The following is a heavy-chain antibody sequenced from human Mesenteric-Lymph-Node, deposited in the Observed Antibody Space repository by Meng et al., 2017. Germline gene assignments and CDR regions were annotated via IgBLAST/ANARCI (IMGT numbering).Heavy chain of an antibody. Sequence: SETLSLTCTVSGGSISSYYWSWIRQPPGKGLEWIGYIYYSGSTNYNPSLQSRVTISVDTSKNQFSLKLSSVTAADTAVYYCASSIVFGPFDYWGQGTLVTVSS. CDR3: ASSIVFGPFDY. CDR2: IYYSGST. CDR1: GGSISSYY. V-gene: IGHV4-59*01. D-gene: IGHD1-26*01. J-gene: IGHJ4*02.